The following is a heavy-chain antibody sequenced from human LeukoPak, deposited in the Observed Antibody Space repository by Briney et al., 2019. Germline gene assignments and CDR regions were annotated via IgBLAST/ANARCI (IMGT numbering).Heavy chain of an antibody. V-gene: IGHV1-46*01. Sequence: ASVKVSCKASGYTFTSYYMHWVRQAPGQGLEWMGLINPSGGSTSYAQKFQGRVTMTRDTSTSTVYMELSSLRSEDTAVYYCARDFEYSSSSGLSVDYWGQGTLVTVSS. D-gene: IGHD6-6*01. CDR1: GYTFTSYY. CDR3: ARDFEYSSSSGLSVDY. J-gene: IGHJ4*02. CDR2: INPSGGST.